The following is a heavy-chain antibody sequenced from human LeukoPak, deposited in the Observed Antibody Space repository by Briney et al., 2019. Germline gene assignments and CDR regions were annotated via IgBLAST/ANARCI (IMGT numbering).Heavy chain of an antibody. D-gene: IGHD5-12*01. J-gene: IGHJ5*02. Sequence: PSETLSLTCTVSGGSISSSSYYWGWIRQPPGKGLEWIGSIYYSGSTYYNPSLKSRVTISVDTSKNQFSLKLSSVTAADTAVYYCARAGYSGYAGWFDPWGQGTLVTVSS. V-gene: IGHV4-39*07. CDR1: GGSISSSSYY. CDR2: IYYSGST. CDR3: ARAGYSGYAGWFDP.